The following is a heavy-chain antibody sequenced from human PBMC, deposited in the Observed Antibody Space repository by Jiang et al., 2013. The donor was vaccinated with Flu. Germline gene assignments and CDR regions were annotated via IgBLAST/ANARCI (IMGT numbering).Heavy chain of an antibody. Sequence: TLSLTCAVSGGSISNHYWSWVRQPPRGGTGVDWVCLYTGSTNYKPSLKSRVSISVDTSKNQFSLKLSSVTAADTAVYYCARLTSGWPIDYWGQGALVTVFS. CDR3: ARLTSGWPIDY. V-gene: IGHV4-59*08. CDR2: LYTGST. CDR1: GGSISNHY. D-gene: IGHD6-25*01. J-gene: IGHJ4*02.